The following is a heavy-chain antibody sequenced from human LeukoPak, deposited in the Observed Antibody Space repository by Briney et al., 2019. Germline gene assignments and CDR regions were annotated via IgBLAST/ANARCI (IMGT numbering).Heavy chain of an antibody. CDR2: ISSDGSKT. V-gene: IGHV3-30*01. Sequence: GRSPRPSCAASGFIFSNYAMHWVRQAPGKGLEWVALISSDGSKTYHADSVKGRFSISRDNSKSTLYLQLNSLRAEDTSVYYCARDSTYWYDSGSSGPHYFDDWGQGTLVTVSS. CDR3: ARDSTYWYDSGSSGPHYFDD. D-gene: IGHD3-10*01. J-gene: IGHJ4*02. CDR1: GFIFSNYA.